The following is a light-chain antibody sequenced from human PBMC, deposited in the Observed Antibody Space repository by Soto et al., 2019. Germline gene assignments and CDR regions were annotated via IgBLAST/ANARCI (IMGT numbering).Light chain of an antibody. CDR1: QSISSY. Sequence: DIQITQSPSSLSSSVLERFTITCRASQSISSYLNWYQQKPGKAPKLLIYAASSLQSGVPSRFSGSGSGTEFTLTISSLQSEDFAVYYCQQYNNWPRTFGQGTKVDIK. J-gene: IGKJ1*01. CDR2: AAS. CDR3: QQYNNWPRT. V-gene: IGKV1-39*01.